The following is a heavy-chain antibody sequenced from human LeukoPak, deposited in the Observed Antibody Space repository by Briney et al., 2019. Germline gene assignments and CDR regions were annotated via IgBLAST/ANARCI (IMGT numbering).Heavy chain of an antibody. D-gene: IGHD3-9*01. CDR3: ARDGRVLGLRYFDWLFRGWFDP. CDR1: GGSFSGYY. CDR2: INHSGST. V-gene: IGHV4-34*01. J-gene: IGHJ5*02. Sequence: SETLSLTCAVYGGSFSGYYWSWIRQPPGKGLEWIGEINHSGSTNYNPSLKSRVTISVDTSKNQFSLKLSSVTAADTAVYYCARDGRVLGLRYFDWLFRGWFDPWGQGTLVTVSS.